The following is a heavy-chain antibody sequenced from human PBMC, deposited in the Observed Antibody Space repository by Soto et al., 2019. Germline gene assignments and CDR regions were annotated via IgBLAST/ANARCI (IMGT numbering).Heavy chain of an antibody. CDR2: INHSGST. J-gene: IGHJ5*02. CDR1: GGSFSGYY. V-gene: IGHV4-34*01. Sequence: QVQLQQWGAGLLKPSETLSLTCAVYGGSFSGYYWSWIRQPPGKGLEWIGEINHSGSTNYNPSLKSRITISVDTSKNQFSLKLSSVTAADTAVYYCARHGSYPGWDGFDPWGQGTLVTVSS. D-gene: IGHD1-26*01. CDR3: ARHGSYPGWDGFDP.